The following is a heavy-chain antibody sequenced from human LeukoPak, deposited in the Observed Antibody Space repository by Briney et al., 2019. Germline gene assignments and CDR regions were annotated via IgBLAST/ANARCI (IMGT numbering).Heavy chain of an antibody. CDR1: GGSFSAYY. J-gene: IGHJ5*02. V-gene: IGHV4-34*01. CDR3: APRGDIEHSYVYGKWFDP. D-gene: IGHD5-18*01. Sequence: SETLSLTCAVYGGSFSAYYWTWIRQPPGKGLEWIGEINHSGSSNYNSSLRSRVTISVNTSYKQFSLRLSSVTAADTAVYYCAPRGDIEHSYVYGKWFDPWGQGTRVTVSS. CDR2: INHSGSS.